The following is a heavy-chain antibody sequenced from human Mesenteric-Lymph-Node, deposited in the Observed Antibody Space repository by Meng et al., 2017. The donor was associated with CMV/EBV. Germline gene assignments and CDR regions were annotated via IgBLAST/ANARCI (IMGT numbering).Heavy chain of an antibody. V-gene: IGHV1-69*10. Sequence: SVKVSCKASGGTFSSYAISWVRQAPGQGLEWMGGIIPILGIANYAQKFQGRVTITADKSTSTAYMELSSLRSEDTAVYYCVRDAYIGAVAGTGDNWGQGTVVTVSS. J-gene: IGHJ4*02. CDR3: VRDAYIGAVAGTGDN. CDR2: IIPILGIA. CDR1: GGTFSSYA. D-gene: IGHD1/OR15-1a*01.